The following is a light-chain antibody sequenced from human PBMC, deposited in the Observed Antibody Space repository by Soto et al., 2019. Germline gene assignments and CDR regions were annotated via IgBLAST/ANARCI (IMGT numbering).Light chain of an antibody. CDR2: EVS. J-gene: IGLJ1*01. CDR1: SSDVGGYNY. Sequence: QSALTQPASVSGSPGQSITISCTGTSSDVGGYNYVSWYQQHPGKAPKLMIYEVSNRPSGVSNRFSGFKSGNTASLTISGLQAEDEADYYCSSYTSSSTLYVFGPGTKATVL. V-gene: IGLV2-14*01. CDR3: SSYTSSSTLYV.